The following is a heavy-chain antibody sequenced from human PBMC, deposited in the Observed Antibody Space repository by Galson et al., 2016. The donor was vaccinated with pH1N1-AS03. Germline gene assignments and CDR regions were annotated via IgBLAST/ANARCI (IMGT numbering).Heavy chain of an antibody. CDR2: IYWDDDK. J-gene: IGHJ4*02. V-gene: IGHV2-5*02. CDR1: GFSLGTSGVG. D-gene: IGHD4-17*01. CDR3: AQSDYGDYVDYFDY. Sequence: PALVKPTQTLTLTCTFSGFSLGTSGVGVGWIRQPPGKALEWLALIYWDDDKRYSPSLKSRLTTTKDTSKNQVVLTMTNMDPVDTATYYCAQSDYGDYVDYFDYWGQGTLVTVSS.